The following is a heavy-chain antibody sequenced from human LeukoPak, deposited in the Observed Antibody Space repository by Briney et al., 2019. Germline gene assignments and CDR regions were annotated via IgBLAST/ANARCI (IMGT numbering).Heavy chain of an antibody. V-gene: IGHV4-38-2*02. J-gene: IGHJ4*02. CDR3: ARVEGGYSYGAFDY. Sequence: SETLSLTCTVSAYSISTGYYWAWIRQPPGKGLEWIGSIYHGGTTYYNPSLKSRVTISVDTSQNRFSLNLSSVTAADSAMYYCARVEGGYSYGAFDYWGPGTLVTVSS. CDR2: IYHGGTT. CDR1: AYSISTGYY. D-gene: IGHD5-18*01.